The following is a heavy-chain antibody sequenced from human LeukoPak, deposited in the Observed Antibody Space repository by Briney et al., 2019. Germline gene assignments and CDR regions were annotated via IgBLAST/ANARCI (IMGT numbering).Heavy chain of an antibody. CDR2: MNPNSGNT. CDR3: ARGSSGWSILYYYYGMDV. D-gene: IGHD6-19*01. J-gene: IGHJ6*02. Sequence: GASVKVSCKASGYTFTSYDINWVRQATGQGPEWMGWMNPNSGNTGYAQKFQGRVTMTRNTSIGTAYMELSSLRSEDTAVYYCARGSSGWSILYYYYGMDVWGQGTTVTVSS. CDR1: GYTFTSYD. V-gene: IGHV1-8*01.